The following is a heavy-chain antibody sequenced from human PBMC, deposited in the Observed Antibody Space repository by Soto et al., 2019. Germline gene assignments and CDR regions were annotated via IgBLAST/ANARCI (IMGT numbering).Heavy chain of an antibody. J-gene: IGHJ4*02. Sequence: QVQLVQSGTEVKKPGSSVKVSCKASGDSFSTHGISWVRQAPGQGLEWMGGIIPLFGATTYAQKFQGRVTITADKSTRTAYMELSSLRSQDTAVYYCARGDVYDNGIDYWGQGTLVTVSS. CDR3: ARGDVYDNGIDY. CDR2: IIPLFGAT. CDR1: GDSFSTHG. D-gene: IGHD1-1*01. V-gene: IGHV1-69*06.